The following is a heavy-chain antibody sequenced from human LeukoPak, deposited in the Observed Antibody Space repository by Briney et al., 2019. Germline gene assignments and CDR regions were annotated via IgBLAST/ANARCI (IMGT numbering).Heavy chain of an antibody. CDR3: ATPYGSGSYLGY. D-gene: IGHD3-10*01. CDR1: GYTFTGYY. Sequence: GASVKVSCKASGYTFTGYYRHWVRQAPGQGLEWMGWINPNSGGTNYAQKFQGRVTMTRDTSISTAYMELSRLRSDDTAVYYCATPYGSGSYLGYWGQGTLVTVSS. J-gene: IGHJ4*02. CDR2: INPNSGGT. V-gene: IGHV1-2*02.